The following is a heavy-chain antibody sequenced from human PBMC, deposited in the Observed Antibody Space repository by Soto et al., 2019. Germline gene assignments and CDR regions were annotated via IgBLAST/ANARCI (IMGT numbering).Heavy chain of an antibody. CDR1: GYTFISYD. V-gene: IGHV1-8*01. J-gene: IGHJ4*02. D-gene: IGHD5-12*01. Sequence: QVQLVQSGAEVKKPGASVKVSCKASGYTFISYDINWVRQATGQGLEWMGWMNPNTGDTGYAQKFQGRVTMTRNTSITTANLELSSLRSDDTAVYFCARGDGYIFDYWGQGMLVTVSS. CDR3: ARGDGYIFDY. CDR2: MNPNTGDT.